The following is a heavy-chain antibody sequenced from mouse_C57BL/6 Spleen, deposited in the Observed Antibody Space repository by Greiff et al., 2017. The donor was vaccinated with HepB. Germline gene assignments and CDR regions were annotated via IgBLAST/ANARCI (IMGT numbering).Heavy chain of an antibody. Sequence: VQLQQSGPGLVKPSQSLSLTCSVTGYSITSGYYWNWIRQFPGNKLEWMGYISYDGSNNYNPSLKNRISITRDTSKNQFFLKLNSVTTEDTATYYCARERVYDYAFDYWGQGTTLTVSS. V-gene: IGHV3-6*01. CDR2: ISYDGSN. J-gene: IGHJ2*01. CDR1: GYSITSGYY. CDR3: ARERVYDYAFDY. D-gene: IGHD2-4*01.